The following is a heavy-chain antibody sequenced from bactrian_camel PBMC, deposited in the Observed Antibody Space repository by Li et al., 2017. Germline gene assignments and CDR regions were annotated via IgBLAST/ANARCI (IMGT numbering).Heavy chain of an antibody. D-gene: IGHD1*01. CDR3: AARSVGWCPLFEHWLGKRAYTPGGYFAN. CDR1: GFTFSRYY. Sequence: QVQLVESGGGLVQPGESLTPSCAASGFTFSRYYTSWVRQAPGKGLEWVSSINGNSRNTHYADSVKGRFTIGLASAAHTAFLRMENLKPEDTAMYYCAARSVGWCPLFEHWLGKRAYTPGGYFANWGQGTQVTVS. J-gene: IGHJ6*01. V-gene: IGHV3-2*01. CDR2: INGNSRNT.